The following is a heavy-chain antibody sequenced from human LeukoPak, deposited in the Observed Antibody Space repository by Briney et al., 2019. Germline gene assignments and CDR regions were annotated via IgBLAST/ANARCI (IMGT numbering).Heavy chain of an antibody. V-gene: IGHV7-4-1*02. CDR3: ASSLDAFDI. J-gene: IGHJ3*02. CDR2: INTNTGNP. Sequence: ASVKVSCKASGCTFTSHGITWVRKAPGQGLEWMGWINTNTGNPTYAQGFTGRFVFSLDTSVSTAYLQISSLKAEDTAVYYCASSLDAFDIWGQGTMVTVSS. CDR1: GCTFTSHG.